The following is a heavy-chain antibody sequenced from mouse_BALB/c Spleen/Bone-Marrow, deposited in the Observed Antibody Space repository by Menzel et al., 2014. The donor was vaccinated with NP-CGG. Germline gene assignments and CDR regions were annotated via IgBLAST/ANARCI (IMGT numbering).Heavy chain of an antibody. D-gene: IGHD1-2*01. CDR3: ARARGVTTATPYYFDY. CDR1: GFSFSSYA. CDR2: ISGGGNS. J-gene: IGHJ2*01. V-gene: IGHV5-6-5*01. Sequence: EVQLQQSGGGLVKPGGSLKLSCAASGFSFSSYAVSWVRQTPEKRLEWVASISGGGNSYHSDNMKGRFTISRDNARSILYLQMSSLRSEDTAMYYCARARGVTTATPYYFDYWGQGTALTVSS.